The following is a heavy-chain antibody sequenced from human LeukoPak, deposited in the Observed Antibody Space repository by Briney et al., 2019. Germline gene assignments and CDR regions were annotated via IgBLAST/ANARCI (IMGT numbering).Heavy chain of an antibody. Sequence: GASVKVSCKASGGTFSSYAISWVRPAPGQGLEWMGGIIPIFGTANYAQKFQGRVTITADESTSTAYMELSSLRSEDTAVYYCASPSSTSQPHYYYYMDVWGKGTTVTVPS. D-gene: IGHD2-2*01. V-gene: IGHV1-69*13. CDR2: IIPIFGTA. J-gene: IGHJ6*03. CDR1: GGTFSSYA. CDR3: ASPSSTSQPHYYYYMDV.